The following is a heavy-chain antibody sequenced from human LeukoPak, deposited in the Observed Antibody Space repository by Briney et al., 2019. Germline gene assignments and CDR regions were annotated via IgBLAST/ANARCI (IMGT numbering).Heavy chain of an antibody. CDR1: GYTFTGYY. CDR2: INPNSGGT. CDR3: ARDSELPWFGELLNAFDI. V-gene: IGHV1-2*06. Sequence: ASVKVSCKASGYTFTGYYMHWVRQAPGQGLEWMGRINPNSGGTNYAQKFQGRVTMTRDTSISTAYMELSRLRSDDTAVYYCARDSELPWFGELLNAFDIWGQGTMVTVSS. J-gene: IGHJ3*02. D-gene: IGHD3-10*01.